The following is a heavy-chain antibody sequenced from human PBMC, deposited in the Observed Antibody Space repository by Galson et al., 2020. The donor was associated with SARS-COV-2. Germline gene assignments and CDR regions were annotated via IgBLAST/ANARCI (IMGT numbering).Heavy chain of an antibody. CDR2: TYYRSQWYN. Sequence: SQTLSLTCALSGDSVSSNRAVWNWIRPSPSRGLEWLGRTYYRSQWYNDYAVSVKSRITINPDTSKNQFSLQLNSVTPEDTAVYYCAKDQAYIARGVIITPAWFDPWGQGTLVAVSS. V-gene: IGHV6-1*01. D-gene: IGHD3-10*01. CDR3: AKDQAYIARGVIITPAWFDP. J-gene: IGHJ5*02. CDR1: GDSVSSNRAV.